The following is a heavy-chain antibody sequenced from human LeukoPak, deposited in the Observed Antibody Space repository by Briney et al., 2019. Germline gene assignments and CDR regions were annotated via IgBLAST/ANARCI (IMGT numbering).Heavy chain of an antibody. CDR1: GFTFSSYG. D-gene: IGHD6-19*01. CDR3: ARDFLEGAVAGTGADY. J-gene: IGHJ4*02. CDR2: IRYDGSNK. Sequence: PGGSLRLSCAASGFTFSSYGMHWVRQAPGKGLEWVAFIRYDGSNKYYADSVKGRFTISRDNSKNTLYLQMKSLRAEDTAVYYCARDFLEGAVAGTGADYWGQGTLVTVSS. V-gene: IGHV3-30*02.